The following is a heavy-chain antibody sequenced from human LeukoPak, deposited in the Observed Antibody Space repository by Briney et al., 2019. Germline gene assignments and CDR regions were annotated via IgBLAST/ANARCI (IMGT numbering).Heavy chain of an antibody. J-gene: IGHJ3*02. D-gene: IGHD6-13*01. CDR2: IIPIFGTA. CDR1: GGTFSSYA. V-gene: IGHV1-69*05. Sequence: SVKVSCKASGGTFSSYAISWVRQAPGQGLEWMGGIIPIFGTANYAQKFQGRVTITTDESTSTAYMELSSLRSEDTAVYYCARPHHSNLQAFDIWGQGTMVTVSS. CDR3: ARPHHSNLQAFDI.